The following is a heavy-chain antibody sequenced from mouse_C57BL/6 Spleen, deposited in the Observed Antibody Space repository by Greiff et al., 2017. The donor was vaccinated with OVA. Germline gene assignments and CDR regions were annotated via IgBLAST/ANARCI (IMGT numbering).Heavy chain of an antibody. CDR2: IWSGGSP. CDR3: ARIFTGYYGSFYAMDY. D-gene: IGHD1-1*01. J-gene: IGHJ4*01. Sequence: QVQLQQSGPGLVQPSQSLSITCTVSGFSLTSYGVHWVRQSPGKGLEWLGVIWSGGSPDYNAAFISRLSISKDNSKSQVFFKMNSLQADDTSIYYCARIFTGYYGSFYAMDYWGQGTSVTVSS. V-gene: IGHV2-2*01. CDR1: GFSLTSYG.